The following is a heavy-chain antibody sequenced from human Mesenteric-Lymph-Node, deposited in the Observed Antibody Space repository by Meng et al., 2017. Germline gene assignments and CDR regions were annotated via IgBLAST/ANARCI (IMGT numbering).Heavy chain of an antibody. CDR3: ARDTAAAEGDYGMDV. CDR2: ISSDGSSD. D-gene: IGHD6-25*01. CDR1: GFTFSGYA. V-gene: IGHV3-30*04. Sequence: GGSLRLSCAASGFTFSGYALHWVRQAPGKGLEWVSVISSDGSSDYYADSVKGRFTISRDNSKNTVYVQMNSLRPEDTAVYYCARDTAAAEGDYGMDVWGQGTTVTVSS. J-gene: IGHJ6*02.